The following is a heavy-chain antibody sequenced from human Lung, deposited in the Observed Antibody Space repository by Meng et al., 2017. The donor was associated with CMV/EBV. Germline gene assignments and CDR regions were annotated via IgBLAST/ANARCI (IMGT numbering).Heavy chain of an antibody. V-gene: IGHV2-5*02. D-gene: IGHD6-13*01. CDR1: GFSLPTSGVG. CDR3: AHSRGDTSSWYLVYFDY. J-gene: IGHJ4*02. Sequence: QITLKESGPTLVNPXXTLTLPRSFSGFSLPTSGVGVGWPRQAPGKALEWLALIYWDDDKRYSPSLKSRLTITKDTSKNQVVLTMTNMDPVDTGTYYCAHSRGDTSSWYLVYFDYWGQGTLVTVSS. CDR2: IYWDDDK.